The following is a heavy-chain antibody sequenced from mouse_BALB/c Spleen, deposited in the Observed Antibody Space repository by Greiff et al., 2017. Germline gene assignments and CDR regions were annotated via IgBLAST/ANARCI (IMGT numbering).Heavy chain of an antibody. CDR2: ISYSGST. CDR3: ARSLGLDY. J-gene: IGHJ2*01. D-gene: IGHD4-1*01. Sequence: DVKLQESGPGLVKPSQSLSLTCTVTGYSITSDYAWNWIRQFPGNKLEWMGYISYSGSTSYNPSLKSRISITRDTSKNQFFLQLNSVTTEDTATYYCARSLGLDYWGQGTTLTVSS. CDR1: GYSITSDYA. V-gene: IGHV3-2*02.